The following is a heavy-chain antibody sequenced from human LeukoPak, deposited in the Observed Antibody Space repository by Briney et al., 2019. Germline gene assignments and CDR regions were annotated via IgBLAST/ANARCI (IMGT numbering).Heavy chain of an antibody. CDR1: GGSISSYY. V-gene: IGHV4-34*01. J-gene: IGHJ6*02. CDR2: INHSGST. Sequence: SETLSLTSTVSGGSISSYYWSWIRQPPGKGLEWIGEINHSGSTNYNPSLKSRVTISVDTSKNQFSLKLSSVTAADTAVYYCAREDYYGMDVWGQGTTVTVSS. CDR3: AREDYYGMDV.